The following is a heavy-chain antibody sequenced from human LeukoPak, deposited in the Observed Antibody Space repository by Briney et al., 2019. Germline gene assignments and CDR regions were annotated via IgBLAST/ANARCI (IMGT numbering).Heavy chain of an antibody. D-gene: IGHD4-17*01. V-gene: IGHV3-30*18. CDR1: GFIFTKYW. J-gene: IGHJ4*02. CDR2: MSSDGSKK. Sequence: PGGSLRLSCAASGFIFTKYWMHWVRQTPGKGLEWVAVMSSDGSKKYYADSVKGRFTISRDNSKNTLYLQMNSLRAEDTAVYYCAKKFRGTTVISGDYFDYWGQGTLVTVSS. CDR3: AKKFRGTTVISGDYFDY.